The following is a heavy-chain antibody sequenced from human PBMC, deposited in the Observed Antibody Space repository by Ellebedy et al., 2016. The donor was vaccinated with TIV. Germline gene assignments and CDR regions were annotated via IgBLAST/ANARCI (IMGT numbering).Heavy chain of an antibody. CDR2: ITSGHTT. CDR3: AKGRGGGSDTSAPRYYFDY. V-gene: IGHV3-23*01. CDR1: GFTFSGYA. Sequence: PGGSLRLSCAASGFTFSGYAISWVRQAPGKGLEWVSGITSGHTTYYAASVKGRFTISRDNSRSTLYLQMNSLRAEDTAVYYCAKGRGGGSDTSAPRYYFDYWGLGTLVTVSS. J-gene: IGHJ4*02. D-gene: IGHD3-22*01.